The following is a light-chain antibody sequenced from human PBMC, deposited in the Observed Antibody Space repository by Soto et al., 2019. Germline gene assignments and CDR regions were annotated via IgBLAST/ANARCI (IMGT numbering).Light chain of an antibody. V-gene: IGLV1-47*01. J-gene: IGLJ2*01. CDR3: AAWDDSLSGVV. Sequence: QSVLTQPPSASGTPGQRVTISCSGSSSNIGSNYVYWYQQHPGSAPKLLIYRNNQRPSGVPDRFSSSKSGTSASLAISGLRSEDEADYYCAAWDDSLSGVVFGGGTKLTVL. CDR2: RNN. CDR1: SSNIGSNY.